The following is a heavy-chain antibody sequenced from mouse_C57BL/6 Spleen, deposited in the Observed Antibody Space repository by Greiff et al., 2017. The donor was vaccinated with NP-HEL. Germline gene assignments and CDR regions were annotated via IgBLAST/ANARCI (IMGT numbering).Heavy chain of an antibody. CDR2: IDPNSGGT. Sequence: QVQLKQPGAELVKPGASVKLSCKASGYTFTSYWMHWVKQRPGRGLEWIGRIDPNSGGTKYNEKFKSKATLTVDKPSSTAYMQLSSLTSEDSAVYYCARRYYGSSPWYFDVWGTGTTVTVSS. CDR3: ARRYYGSSPWYFDV. CDR1: GYTFTSYW. V-gene: IGHV1-72*01. D-gene: IGHD1-1*01. J-gene: IGHJ1*03.